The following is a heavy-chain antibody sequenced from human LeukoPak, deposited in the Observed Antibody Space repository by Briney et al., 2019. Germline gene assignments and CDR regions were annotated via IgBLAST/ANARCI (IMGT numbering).Heavy chain of an antibody. J-gene: IGHJ4*02. V-gene: IGHV3-7*01. CDR3: ARDPVEWELLLDY. D-gene: IGHD1-26*01. CDR2: MNIDGSEK. CDR1: GFTFSNYW. Sequence: LGGSLRLSCAASGFTFSNYWMGWVRQAPGKRPEWVANMNIDGSEKYYADSVKGRFSISRDNARNSVYLQMASLRVEDTAVYYCARDPVEWELLLDYWGQGTLVTVSS.